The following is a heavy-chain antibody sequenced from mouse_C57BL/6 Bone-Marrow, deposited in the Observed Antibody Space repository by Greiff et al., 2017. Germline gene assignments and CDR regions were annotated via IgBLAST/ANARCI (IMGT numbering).Heavy chain of an antibody. CDR3: ARRAGTNYAMDY. CDR1: GFTFSDYG. CDR2: ISNLAYSI. V-gene: IGHV5-15*04. D-gene: IGHD4-1*01. Sequence: DVKLVESGGGLVQPGGSLKLSCAASGFTFSDYGMAWVRQAPRKGPEWVAFISNLAYSIYYADTVTGRFTISRENAKNTQYLEMSSLRSEDTAMYYCARRAGTNYAMDYWGQGTSVTVSS. J-gene: IGHJ4*01.